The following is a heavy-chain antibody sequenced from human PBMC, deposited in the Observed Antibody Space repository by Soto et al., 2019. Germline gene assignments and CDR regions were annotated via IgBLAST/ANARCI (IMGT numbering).Heavy chain of an antibody. CDR3: ARNRYCSTTSCYRVDY. J-gene: IGHJ4*02. CDR2: INHSGST. Sequence: QVQLQQWGAGLLKSSETLSLTCAVYGGSFSGYYWSWIRQPPGKGLEWIGEINHSGSTNYNPSLKSRVTISLDPSKNQISLKLNSVTAADTAVYYCARNRYCSTTSCYRVDYWGQGTLVTVSS. V-gene: IGHV4-34*02. CDR1: GGSFSGYY. D-gene: IGHD2-2*02.